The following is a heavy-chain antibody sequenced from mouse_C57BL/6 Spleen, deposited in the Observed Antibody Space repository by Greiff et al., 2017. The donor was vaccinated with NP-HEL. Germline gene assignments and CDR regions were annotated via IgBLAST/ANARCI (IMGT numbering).Heavy chain of an antibody. J-gene: IGHJ1*03. CDR1: GYTFTSYW. V-gene: IGHV1-69*01. CDR3: ARGDSNHWYFDV. CDR2: IDPSDSYT. Sequence: QVQLQQPGAELVMPGASVKLSCKASGYTFTSYWMHWVKQRPGQGLEWIGEIDPSDSYTNYNQKFKGKSTLTVDKSSSTAYMQLSSLTSEDSAVYYWARGDSNHWYFDVWGTGTTVTVSS. D-gene: IGHD2-5*01.